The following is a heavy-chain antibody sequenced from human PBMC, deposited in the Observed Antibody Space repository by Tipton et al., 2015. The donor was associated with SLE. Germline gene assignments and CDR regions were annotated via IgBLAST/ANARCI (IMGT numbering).Heavy chain of an antibody. Sequence: SLRLSCAASGFTFSSYAMSWVRQAPGKGLEWVAVISYDGSNKYYADSVKGRFTISRDNSKNTLYLQMNSLRAEDTAVYYCARFYGSGSPLDYWGQGTLVTVSS. D-gene: IGHD3-10*01. CDR2: ISYDGSNK. CDR1: GFTFSSYA. J-gene: IGHJ4*02. CDR3: ARFYGSGSPLDY. V-gene: IGHV3-30-3*01.